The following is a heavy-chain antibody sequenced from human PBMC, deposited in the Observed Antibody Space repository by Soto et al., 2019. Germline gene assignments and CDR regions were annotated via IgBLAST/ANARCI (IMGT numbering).Heavy chain of an antibody. CDR1: GGSMSSSRYY. J-gene: IGHJ5*02. CDR3: ASGYCTNGVCKNWFDP. V-gene: IGHV4-39*01. Sequence: SETLSLTCTVSGGSMSSSRYYWGWIRQPPGKGLEWIGSIYYSGSTYYNPSLKSRVTISVDTSKNQFSLKLSSVTAADTAVYYCASGYCTNGVCKNWFDPWGQGTLVTVSS. D-gene: IGHD2-8*01. CDR2: IYYSGST.